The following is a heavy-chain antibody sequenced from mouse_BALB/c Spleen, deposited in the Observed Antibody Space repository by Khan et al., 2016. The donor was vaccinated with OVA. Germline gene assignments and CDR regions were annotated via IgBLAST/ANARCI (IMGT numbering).Heavy chain of an antibody. CDR2: INPSTGYT. CDR3: ANHGSSSAWLTY. D-gene: IGHD1-1*01. CDR1: GYTFTSYW. J-gene: IGHJ3*01. V-gene: IGHV1-7*01. Sequence: QIQLVQSGAELAKPGASVKMSCKASGYTFTSYWMHWVKQRPGQGLEWIGYINPSTGYTEYNQRFKDKATSTADKSSSTAYMQLSSLTSEESAVYYCANHGSSSAWLTYWGQGTLVTVSA.